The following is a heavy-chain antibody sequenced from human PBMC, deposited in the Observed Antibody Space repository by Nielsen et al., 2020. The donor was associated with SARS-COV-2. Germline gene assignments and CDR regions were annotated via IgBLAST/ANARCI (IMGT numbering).Heavy chain of an antibody. CDR2: IYYSGST. Sequence: SETLSLTCTVSGGSISSGGYYWSWIRQHPGKGLEWIGYIYYSGSTYYNPSLKSRVTISVDTSKNQFSLKLSSVTAADTAVYYCARAPGTGYYKQEDAFDIWGQGTMVTVSS. D-gene: IGHD3-9*01. CDR1: GGSISSGGYY. V-gene: IGHV4-31*03. CDR3: ARAPGTGYYKQEDAFDI. J-gene: IGHJ3*02.